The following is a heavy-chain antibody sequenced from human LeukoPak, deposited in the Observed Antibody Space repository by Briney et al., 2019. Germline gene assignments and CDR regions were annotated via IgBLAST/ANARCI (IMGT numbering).Heavy chain of an antibody. CDR1: GYTFTSYD. Sequence: GASVKVSCKASGYTFTSYDINWVRQATGQGLEWMGWMSPNSGNTGYAQKFQGRVTMTWNTSISTAYMELSSLRSEDTAVYYCARLLRFWFDPWGQGALLTVSS. D-gene: IGHD4-17*01. CDR2: MSPNSGNT. CDR3: ARLLRFWFDP. J-gene: IGHJ5*02. V-gene: IGHV1-8*01.